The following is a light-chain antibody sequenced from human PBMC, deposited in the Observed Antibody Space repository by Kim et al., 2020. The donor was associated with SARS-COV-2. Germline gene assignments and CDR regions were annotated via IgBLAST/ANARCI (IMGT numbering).Light chain of an antibody. CDR3: QQYYAVPYT. CDR2: WAS. Sequence: ATIHCQSSQRILYSSNNKNFLPWSPQKPGQPPTLLISWASIRESRVPDRFSGGGSGTHFTLTLSSLHAGVVAVYFCQQYYAVPYTLGQGTKLEI. J-gene: IGKJ2*01. CDR1: QRILYSSNNKNF. V-gene: IGKV4-1*01.